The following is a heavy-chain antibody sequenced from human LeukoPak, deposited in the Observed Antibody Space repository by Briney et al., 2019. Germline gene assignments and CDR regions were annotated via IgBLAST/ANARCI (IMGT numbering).Heavy chain of an antibody. CDR2: IYTSGST. V-gene: IGHV4-61*02. J-gene: IGHJ4*02. CDR3: ARGLGFDY. CDR1: GGSISSCSFH. Sequence: SETLSLTCTVSGGSISSCSFHWSWMRQPAGKGLEWIGRIYTSGSTNYNPSLKSRVTISVDTSKNQFSLKLSSVTAADTAVDYCARGLGFDYWGQGTLVTVSS. D-gene: IGHD7-27*01.